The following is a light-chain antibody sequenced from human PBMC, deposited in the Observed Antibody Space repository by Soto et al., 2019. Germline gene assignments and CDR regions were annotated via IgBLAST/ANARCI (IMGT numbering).Light chain of an antibody. J-gene: IGKJ4*01. Sequence: EIVLTQSPATLSLSPGEKATLSCRASHSVRSYSACYQHKPPHAPRLLIYDPSNSATRIPARFRGSGSGTDFALTISSLEPEDFAGYYCQQRSNWSWLTFGGGTKVDIK. V-gene: IGKV3-11*01. CDR1: HSVRSY. CDR3: QQRSNWSWLT. CDR2: DPS.